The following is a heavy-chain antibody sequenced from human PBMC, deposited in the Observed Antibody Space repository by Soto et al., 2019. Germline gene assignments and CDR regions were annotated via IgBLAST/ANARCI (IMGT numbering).Heavy chain of an antibody. D-gene: IGHD2-8*01. CDR3: ARPKRYCTNGVCYYFDY. CDR1: GYTFTSYA. CDR2: INAGNGNT. V-gene: IGHV1-3*01. Sequence: ASVNVSCKASGYTFTSYAMHWVRQAPGQRLEWMGWINAGNGNTKYSQKFQGRVTITRDTSASTAYMELSSLRSEDTAVYYCARPKRYCTNGVCYYFDYWGQGTLVTVSS. J-gene: IGHJ4*02.